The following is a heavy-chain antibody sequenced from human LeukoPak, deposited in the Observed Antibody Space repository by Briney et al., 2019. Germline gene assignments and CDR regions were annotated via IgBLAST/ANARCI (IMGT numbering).Heavy chain of an antibody. D-gene: IGHD3-22*01. V-gene: IGHV4-30-4*08. CDR1: GGSISSGDYY. Sequence: PSQTLSLTCTVSGGSISSGDYYWSWIRQPPGKGLEWIGYIYYSGSTYYNPSLKSRVTISVDTSKNQFSLKLSSVTAADTAVYYCARDHQSIYYDSSGNDAFDIWGQGTMVTVST. J-gene: IGHJ3*02. CDR3: ARDHQSIYYDSSGNDAFDI. CDR2: IYYSGST.